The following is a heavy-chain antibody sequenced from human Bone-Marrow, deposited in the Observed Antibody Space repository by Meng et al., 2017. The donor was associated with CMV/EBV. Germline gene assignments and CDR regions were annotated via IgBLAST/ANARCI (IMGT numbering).Heavy chain of an antibody. CDR2: INPNSGGT. CDR1: GYPFTGYY. J-gene: IGHJ4*02. V-gene: IGHV1-2*02. Sequence: QGQLVQSGAEGKKPGASVKVSCKASGYPFTGYYMHWVRQAPGQGLEWMGWINPNSGGTNYAQKFQGRVTMTRDTSISTAYMELSRLRSDDTAVYYCARDLDYGDYASDYWGQGTLVTVSS. CDR3: ARDLDYGDYASDY. D-gene: IGHD4-17*01.